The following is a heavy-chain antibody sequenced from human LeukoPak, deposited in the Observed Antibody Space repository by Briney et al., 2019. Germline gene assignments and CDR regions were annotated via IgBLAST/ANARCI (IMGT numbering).Heavy chain of an antibody. Sequence: PGRSLRLSCAASGFTFSSYAMHWVRQAPGKGLEWVAVISYDGSNKYYADSVKGRFTISRDNSKNTLYLQMNSLRAEDTAAYYCARPVVVAATLSPDAFDIWGQGTMVTVSS. J-gene: IGHJ3*02. V-gene: IGHV3-30-3*01. CDR3: ARPVVVAATLSPDAFDI. CDR1: GFTFSSYA. D-gene: IGHD2-15*01. CDR2: ISYDGSNK.